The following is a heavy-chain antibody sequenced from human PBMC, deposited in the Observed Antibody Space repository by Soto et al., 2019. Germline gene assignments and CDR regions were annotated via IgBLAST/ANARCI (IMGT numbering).Heavy chain of an antibody. CDR1: GFTFSSYG. Sequence: GGSLRLSCAASGFTFSSYGMHWVRQAPGKGLEWVAVISYDGSNKYYADSVKGRFTISRDNSKNTLYLQMNSLRAEDTAVYYCAKGHYYYDSSGYRILDYWGQGTLVTVS. D-gene: IGHD3-22*01. V-gene: IGHV3-30*18. CDR2: ISYDGSNK. J-gene: IGHJ4*02. CDR3: AKGHYYYDSSGYRILDY.